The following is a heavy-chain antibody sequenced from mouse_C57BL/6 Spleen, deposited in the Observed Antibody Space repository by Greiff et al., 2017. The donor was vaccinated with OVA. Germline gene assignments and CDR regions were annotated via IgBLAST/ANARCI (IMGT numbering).Heavy chain of an antibody. D-gene: IGHD1-1*01. Sequence: QVQLQQPGAELVMPGASVKLSCKASGYTFTSYWMHWVKQRPGQGLEWIGEIDPSDSYPNYNQKFTGKSTLTVDKSSSTAYMQLSSLTSEDSAVYYCARGYGSSLNYCSMDYWGQGTSVTVSS. J-gene: IGHJ4*01. CDR2: IDPSDSYP. CDR1: GYTFTSYW. V-gene: IGHV1-69*01. CDR3: ARGYGSSLNYCSMDY.